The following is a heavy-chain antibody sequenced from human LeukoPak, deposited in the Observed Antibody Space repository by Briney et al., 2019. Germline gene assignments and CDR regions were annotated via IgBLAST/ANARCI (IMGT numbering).Heavy chain of an antibody. CDR3: ARGFMSYPDF. CDR1: GDSVSGNSVA. CDR2: TYYRSKWYS. V-gene: IGHV6-1*01. J-gene: IGHJ4*02. D-gene: IGHD3-10*01. Sequence: SQTLTLTCAISGDSVSGNSVAWNWIRQSPSRGLEWLGRTYYRSKWYSDYAVSVKSRITINPDTSKNQFSLQLNSATPEDTAIYFCARGFMSYPDFWGQGTLVTVSS.